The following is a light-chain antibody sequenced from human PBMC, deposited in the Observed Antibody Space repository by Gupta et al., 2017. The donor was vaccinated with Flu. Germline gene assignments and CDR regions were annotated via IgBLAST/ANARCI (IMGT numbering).Light chain of an antibody. CDR1: QSVSTY. V-gene: IGKV3-11*01. Sequence: EIEFTQSPATLSLSPGERATLSCRASQSVSTYLAWYQKKPGQAPRLLIYDASNRATGIPARFSGRGSGTDITLTISSLEPEDFAVYYCQKRSNWPPYTFGQGTRLEIK. CDR3: QKRSNWPPYT. CDR2: DAS. J-gene: IGKJ2*01.